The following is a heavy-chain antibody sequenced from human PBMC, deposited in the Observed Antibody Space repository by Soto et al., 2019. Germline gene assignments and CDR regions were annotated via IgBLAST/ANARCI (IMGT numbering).Heavy chain of an antibody. V-gene: IGHV4-59*01. Sequence: SETLSLTCTVSGGSISSYYWSWIRQPPGKGLEWIGYIYYSGSTNYNPSLKSRVTISVDTSKNQFSLKLSSVTAADTAVYYCARYGGNSYGMEVWGQGTTVTVSS. CDR3: ARYGGNSYGMEV. J-gene: IGHJ6*02. CDR1: GGSISSYY. D-gene: IGHD2-15*01. CDR2: IYYSGST.